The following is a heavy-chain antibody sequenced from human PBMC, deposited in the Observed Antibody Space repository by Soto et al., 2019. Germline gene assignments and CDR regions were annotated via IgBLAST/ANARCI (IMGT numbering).Heavy chain of an antibody. J-gene: IGHJ4*02. CDR1: GFTFSSYA. CDR3: AKGRYYGSGSYRGVADY. V-gene: IGHV3-23*01. D-gene: IGHD3-10*01. Sequence: EVQLLESGEGLVQPGGSLRLSCAASGFTFSSYAMSWVRQAPGKGLEWVSAISGSGGSTYYADSVKGRFTISRDNSKNTLYLQTNSLRAEDTAVYYCAKGRYYGSGSYRGVADYWGQGTLVTVSS. CDR2: ISGSGGST.